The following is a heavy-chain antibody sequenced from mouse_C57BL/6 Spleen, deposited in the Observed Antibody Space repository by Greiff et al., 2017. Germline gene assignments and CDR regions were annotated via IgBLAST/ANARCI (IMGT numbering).Heavy chain of an antibody. CDR1: GFTFSSYT. V-gene: IGHV5-9*01. CDR2: ISGGGGNT. Sequence: EVKVVESGGGLVKPGGSLKLSCAASGFTFSSYTMSWVRQTPEKSLEWVATISGGGGNTYYPDSVKGRFTISRDNAKNTLYLQLSSLRSEDSALYYCARHGDGWYFDVWGTGTTVTVSS. D-gene: IGHD3-3*01. CDR3: ARHGDGWYFDV. J-gene: IGHJ1*03.